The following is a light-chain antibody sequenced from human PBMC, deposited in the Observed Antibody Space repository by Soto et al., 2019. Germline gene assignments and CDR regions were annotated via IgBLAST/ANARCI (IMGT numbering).Light chain of an antibody. J-gene: IGKJ4*01. CDR1: QGISSY. CDR2: AAS. CDR3: QQYNTNPPT. V-gene: IGKV1-9*01. Sequence: IQLTQSPSSLSASVGDRVTITCRASQGISSYLAWYQQKPGKAPKLLIYAASTLQSGVPSRFSGSGSGTDFTLTISSLQPEDFATYYCQQYNTNPPTFGGGTRVEIK.